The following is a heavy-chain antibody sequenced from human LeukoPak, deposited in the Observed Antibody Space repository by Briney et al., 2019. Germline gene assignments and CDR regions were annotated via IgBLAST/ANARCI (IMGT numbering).Heavy chain of an antibody. CDR3: ARHGGSYSFDY. J-gene: IGHJ4*02. V-gene: IGHV4-59*08. D-gene: IGHD1-26*01. CDR1: GGSISSYY. CDR2: MYNSGST. Sequence: SETLSLTCTVSGGSISSYYWSWIRQPPGKGLEWIGYMYNSGSTDYNPSLKSRVTISVDTSKNQFSLKLNSVTAADTAVYYCARHGGSYSFDYWGQGTLVTVSS.